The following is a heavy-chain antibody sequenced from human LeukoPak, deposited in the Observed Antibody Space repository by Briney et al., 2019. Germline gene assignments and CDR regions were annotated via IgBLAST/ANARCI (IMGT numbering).Heavy chain of an antibody. CDR2: ISGSGGST. D-gene: IGHD5-24*01. CDR3: ARRYMATSAEDFDY. Sequence: PGGSLRLSCAASGFTFSSYGMSWVRQAPGKGLEWVSAISGSGGSTYYADSVKGRFTISRDNSKNTLYLQMNSLRAEDAALYYCARRYMATSAEDFDYWGQGTLVTVSS. J-gene: IGHJ4*02. CDR1: GFTFSSYG. V-gene: IGHV3-23*01.